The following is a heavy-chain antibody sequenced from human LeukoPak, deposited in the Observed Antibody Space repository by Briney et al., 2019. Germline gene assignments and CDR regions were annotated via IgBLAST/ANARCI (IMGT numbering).Heavy chain of an antibody. CDR2: IYYSGST. V-gene: IGHV4-30-4*01. CDR3: ARVEQLIGMDV. J-gene: IGHJ6*02. CDR1: GFPFRSYA. Sequence: LRLSCAASGFPFRSYAMSWIRQPPGKGLEWIGYIYYSGSTYYNPSLKSRVTISVDTSKNQFSLKLSSVTAADTAVYYCARVEQLIGMDVWGQGTTVTVSS. D-gene: IGHD6-13*01.